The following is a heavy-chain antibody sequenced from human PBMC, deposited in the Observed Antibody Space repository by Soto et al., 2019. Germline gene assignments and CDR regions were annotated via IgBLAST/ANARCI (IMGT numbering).Heavy chain of an antibody. CDR3: ARLACRITSHYDIYV. CDR2: IYPGDSDT. D-gene: IGHD3-10*01. CDR1: GYSFTSYW. J-gene: IGHJ6*03. Sequence: GESLKISCKGSGYSFTSYWIGWVRQMPGKGLEWMGIIYPGDSDTRYSPSFQGQVTISADKSISTAYLQWSSLKASDTAMYYCARLACRITSHYDIYVLCQGTAVTVSS. V-gene: IGHV5-51*01.